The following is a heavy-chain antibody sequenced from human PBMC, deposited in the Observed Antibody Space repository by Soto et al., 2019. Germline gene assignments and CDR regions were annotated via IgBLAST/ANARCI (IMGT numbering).Heavy chain of an antibody. V-gene: IGHV3-30*18. J-gene: IGHJ4*02. CDR3: AKGVSGQLCFDH. CDR2: ISYDGRNK. Sequence: QVQLVESGGGVVQPGRSLRLSCAASGFTYSSYDIHWVRQAPGKGLEWVAFISYDGRNKYNTDSVKGRFTISRDSSKNTLYLQMDSLRPEDTAVYYCAKGVSGQLCFDHWGQGTLVTVSS. D-gene: IGHD5-18*01. CDR1: GFTYSSYD.